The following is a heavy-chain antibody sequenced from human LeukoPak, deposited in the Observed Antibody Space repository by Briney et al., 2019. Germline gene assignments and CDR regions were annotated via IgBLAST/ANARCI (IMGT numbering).Heavy chain of an antibody. D-gene: IGHD6-19*01. CDR2: MYNRGST. V-gene: IGHV4-59*01. CDR1: GDSISNYY. J-gene: IGHJ4*02. CDR3: ARAEKAVTGTLDS. Sequence: PSETLSLTCTVSGDSISNYYWSWIRQPPGKELEWIGYMYNRGSTIYNPSLKSRVTISTDTSKNQFSLRLTSVTAADTAVYYCARAEKAVTGTLDSWGQGTLITASS.